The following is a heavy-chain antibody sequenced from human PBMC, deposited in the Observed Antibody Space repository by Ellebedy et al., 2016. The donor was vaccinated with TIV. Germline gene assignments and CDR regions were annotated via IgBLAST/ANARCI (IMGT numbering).Heavy chain of an antibody. CDR2: ITSSSSSI. V-gene: IGHV3-21*01. CDR3: TRDGPFCNGGSCYSNYYYGMDV. J-gene: IGHJ6*02. CDR1: GFIFSDYS. Sequence: PGGSLRLSCAASGFIFSDYSMNWVRQAPGKGLEWVSSITSSSSSIYYAASIKCRFTVSRDNAKNSLSLQMNSLRADDTAVYYCTRDGPFCNGGSCYSNYYYGMDVWGRGTTVTVSS. D-gene: IGHD2-15*01.